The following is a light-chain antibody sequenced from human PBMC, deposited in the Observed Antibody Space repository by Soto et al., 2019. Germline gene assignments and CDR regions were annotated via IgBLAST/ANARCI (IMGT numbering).Light chain of an antibody. V-gene: IGKV1-5*01. CDR2: DAS. CDR3: QQYETYWQ. Sequence: IHKTQSPSTLLATERHRVTITFRASQSISSWLAWYQQKAGQAPKLLIYDASNSESGVPSRFSGSGSGTEFSITIRNLQPDDGATYDCQQYETYWQFGQGTKV. CDR1: QSISSW. J-gene: IGKJ1*01.